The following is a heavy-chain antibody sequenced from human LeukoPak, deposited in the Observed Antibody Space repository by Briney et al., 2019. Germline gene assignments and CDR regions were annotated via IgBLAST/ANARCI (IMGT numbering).Heavy chain of an antibody. J-gene: IGHJ4*02. CDR3: ARDLQASNYNYWSGYFPLAF. Sequence: ASVKVSCKASGYSFASYGITWVRQAPGQGLEWMGWISAYSGGTNYVEKFKGRLTLTTDTSTRTAYMELRGLTSDDTATYFCARDLQASNYNYWSGYFPLAFWGQGTLITASS. CDR2: ISAYSGGT. CDR1: GYSFASYG. D-gene: IGHD3-3*01. V-gene: IGHV1-18*01.